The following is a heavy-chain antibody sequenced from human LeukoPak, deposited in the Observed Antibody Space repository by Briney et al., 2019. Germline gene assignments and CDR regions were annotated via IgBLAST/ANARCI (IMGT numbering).Heavy chain of an antibody. CDR3: ARDLGSGTPLDC. CDR2: IKQDGSEK. D-gene: IGHD1-7*01. CDR1: GFSFSIYW. J-gene: IGHJ4*02. V-gene: IGHV3-7*01. Sequence: GGSLRLSCAVSGFSFSIYWMSWVRQAPGKGLEWVANIKQDGSEKYYMDSVKGRFTISRDNAKNSLYLQMNSLRAEDTAVYYCARDLGSGTPLDCRGQGTLVTVSS.